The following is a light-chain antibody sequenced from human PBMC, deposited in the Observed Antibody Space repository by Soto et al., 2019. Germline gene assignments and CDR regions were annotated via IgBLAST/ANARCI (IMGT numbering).Light chain of an antibody. Sequence: DIQMTQSPSTLAASVGDRVTITCRASQTISSWLAWYQQNPGKAPKLLIYDASNLENGVPSRFSGSGSGTEFTLTINSLQPDDFATYFCQQYNTYSQTFGQGTKVDIK. CDR3: QQYNTYSQT. CDR2: DAS. J-gene: IGKJ1*01. V-gene: IGKV1-5*01. CDR1: QTISSW.